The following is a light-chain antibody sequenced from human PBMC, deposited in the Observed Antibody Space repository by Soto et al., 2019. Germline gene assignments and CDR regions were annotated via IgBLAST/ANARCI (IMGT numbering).Light chain of an antibody. CDR2: SPS. J-gene: IGKJ4*01. CDR1: QSVNSD. CDR3: QQYNNWPLT. V-gene: IGKV3-15*01. Sequence: ETVMTQSPATLSASPGESATLSCRASQSVNSDLAWYQQIPGQAPRLLIYSPSTGATGGPARFSGSGSGTEFTLTISSLQSEDFAIYYCQQYNNWPLTFGGGTKVEI.